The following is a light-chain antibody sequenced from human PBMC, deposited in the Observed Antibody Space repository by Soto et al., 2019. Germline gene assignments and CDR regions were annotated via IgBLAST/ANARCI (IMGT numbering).Light chain of an antibody. V-gene: IGLV2-8*01. J-gene: IGLJ1*01. CDR3: NSYAGSNVYV. CDR1: SSDVGGYNY. CDR2: EVS. Sequence: QSALTQPPSESGSPGQSVTISCTGTSSDVGGYNYVSWYQQHPGKAPNLMIYEVSKRPSGVPDRFSGSKSGNTASLTVSGLHAEDEADYYCNSYAGSNVYVFGTGTKGTVL.